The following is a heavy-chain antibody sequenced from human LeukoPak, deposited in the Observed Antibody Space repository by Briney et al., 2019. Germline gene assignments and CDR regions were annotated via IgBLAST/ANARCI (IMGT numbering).Heavy chain of an antibody. CDR2: IYSGGDT. CDR3: TRGPGSTWYSDY. D-gene: IGHD6-13*01. V-gene: IGHV3-53*05. Sequence: PGGSLRLSCAASGFTVSSNYMNWVRQAPGKGLEWVSIIYSGGDTYYADSVEGRFTISRGNSKNTLYLQMNSLRPEDTAVYYCTRGPGSTWYSDYWGQGTLVTVSS. J-gene: IGHJ4*02. CDR1: GFTVSSNY.